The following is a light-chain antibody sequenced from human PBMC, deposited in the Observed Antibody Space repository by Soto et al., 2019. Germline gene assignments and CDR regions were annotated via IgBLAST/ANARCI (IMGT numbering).Light chain of an antibody. CDR1: QSVSSN. CDR2: GAS. CDR3: QQRNVWPPVT. J-gene: IGKJ5*01. Sequence: EIVMTQSPATLSVSPGGRATLSCRSSQSVSSNLAWYQQKPGQAPRLLIYGASTRATGIPARFSGSGSGTEFTLTVSSLEPEDSAVYYCQQRNVWPPVTFGQGTRLEIK. V-gene: IGKV3-15*01.